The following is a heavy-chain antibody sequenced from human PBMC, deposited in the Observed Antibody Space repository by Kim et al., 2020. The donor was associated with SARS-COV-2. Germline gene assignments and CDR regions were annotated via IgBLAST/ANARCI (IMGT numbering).Heavy chain of an antibody. D-gene: IGHD2-8*02. CDR2: INSGGDST. CDR1: GFSFSSFA. Sequence: GGSLRLSCAASGFSFSSFAMSWVRQAPGKGLEWVSTINSGGDSTYFADSVKGRFTISRDNSKNTLNLQMNSLRVEDTAIYYCAKERGGNWWVFDYWGQGTLVTVSS. CDR3: AKERGGNWWVFDY. J-gene: IGHJ4*02. V-gene: IGHV3-23*01.